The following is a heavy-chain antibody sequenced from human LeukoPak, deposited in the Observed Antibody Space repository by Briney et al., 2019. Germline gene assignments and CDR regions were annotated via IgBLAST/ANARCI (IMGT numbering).Heavy chain of an antibody. CDR2: ISYDGSNK. CDR3: ARRLYSFTSYFDY. Sequence: GGSLRLSCAASGFTFSSYAMHWVRQAPGKGLEWVAVISYDGSNKYYADSVKGRFTISRDNAKNSLYLQMNSLRAEDTAVYYCARRLYSFTSYFDYWGQGTLVTVSS. CDR1: GFTFSSYA. D-gene: IGHD5-18*01. J-gene: IGHJ4*02. V-gene: IGHV3-30*04.